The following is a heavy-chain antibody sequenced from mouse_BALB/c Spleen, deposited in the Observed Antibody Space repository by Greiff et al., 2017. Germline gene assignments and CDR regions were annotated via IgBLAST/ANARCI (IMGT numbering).Heavy chain of an antibody. V-gene: IGHV5-12-1*01. CDR2: ISSGGGST. J-gene: IGHJ3*01. D-gene: IGHD2-14*01. CDR1: GFAFSSYD. Sequence: EVNVVESGGGLVKPGGSLKLSCAASGFAFSSYDMSWVRQTPEKRLEWVAYISSGGGSTYYPDTVKGRFTISRDNAKNNLYLQMSSLKSEDTAMYYCARGGLYRYETWFAYWGQGTLVTVSA. CDR3: ARGGLYRYETWFAY.